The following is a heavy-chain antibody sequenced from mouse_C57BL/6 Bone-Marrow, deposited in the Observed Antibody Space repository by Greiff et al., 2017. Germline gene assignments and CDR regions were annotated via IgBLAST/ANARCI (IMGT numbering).Heavy chain of an antibody. CDR1: GYAFSSSW. V-gene: IGHV1-82*01. D-gene: IGHD1-1*01. CDR3: ARSDYGSSSYWYFDV. CDR2: IYPGDGDT. Sequence: QVQLQQSGPELVKPGASVKISCKASGYAFSSSWMNWVKQRPGKGLEWIGRIYPGDGDTNYNGKFKGKDTLTADKSSSTAYMQLSSLTSEDSAVYFCARSDYGSSSYWYFDVWGTGTTVTVSS. J-gene: IGHJ1*03.